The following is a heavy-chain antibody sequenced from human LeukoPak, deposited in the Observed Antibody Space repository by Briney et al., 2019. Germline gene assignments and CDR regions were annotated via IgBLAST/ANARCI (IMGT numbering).Heavy chain of an antibody. V-gene: IGHV1-69*04. CDR2: FVPSVDVV. J-gene: IGHJ4*02. CDR1: AGTFPNYD. CDR3: ARGGSPFCISPSCQGAFDS. Sequence: ASVKVSCKASAGTFPNYDISWVRQAPGQGLEWMGRFVPSVDVVNYAQKFQGRVTITADISTTTVYMELSSLRSEDTAVYYCARGGSPFCISPSCQGAFDSWGQGTLVTVSS. D-gene: IGHD2-2*01.